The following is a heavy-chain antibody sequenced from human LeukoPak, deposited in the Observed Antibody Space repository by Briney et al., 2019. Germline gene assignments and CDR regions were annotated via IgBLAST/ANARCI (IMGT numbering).Heavy chain of an antibody. D-gene: IGHD3-22*01. Sequence: ASVKVSCKASGYTFTDYYIHWVRQAPGQGLEWMGWINPNSGDTNYVQKFQGRVPMARDTSISTAYMELSRLRSDDTAVYYCARVTPNDYYDPSFFHYWGQGTLVTVSS. CDR2: INPNSGDT. J-gene: IGHJ4*02. V-gene: IGHV1-2*02. CDR3: ARVTPNDYYDPSFFHY. CDR1: GYTFTDYY.